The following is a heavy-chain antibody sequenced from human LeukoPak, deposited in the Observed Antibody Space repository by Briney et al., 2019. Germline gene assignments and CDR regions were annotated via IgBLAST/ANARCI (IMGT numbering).Heavy chain of an antibody. CDR1: GFTFSSYW. Sequence: PGGSLRLSCAASGFTFSSYWMTWVRQAPGKGLEWEANIKHNGDELNYVDSVEDRFTISRDNARNSLYLHMTGLRAEDTAVYYCARELRTFDSWGQGTLVTVSS. V-gene: IGHV3-7*01. J-gene: IGHJ4*02. CDR2: IKHNGDEL. D-gene: IGHD3-16*01. CDR3: ARELRTFDS.